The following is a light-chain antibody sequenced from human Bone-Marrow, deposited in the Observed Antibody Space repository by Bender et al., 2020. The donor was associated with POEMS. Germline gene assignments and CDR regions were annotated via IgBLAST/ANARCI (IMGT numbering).Light chain of an antibody. Sequence: QSALTQPASVSGSPGQSITISCTGTSSDVGGYNYVSWYQQHPGKAPKLMIYEVSNRPSGVPDRFSGSKSGNTASLAISGLQAEDEADYYCSSYTNSNKWVFGGGTKLTVL. CDR3: SSYTNSNKWV. V-gene: IGLV2-14*01. CDR1: SSDVGGYNY. CDR2: EVS. J-gene: IGLJ3*02.